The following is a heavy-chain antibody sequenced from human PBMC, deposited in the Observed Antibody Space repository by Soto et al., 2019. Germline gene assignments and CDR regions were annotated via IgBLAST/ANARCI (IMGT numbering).Heavy chain of an antibody. J-gene: IGHJ5*02. CDR1: GGSISSGDYY. Sequence: SETLSLTCTVSGGSISSGDYYWSWIRQPPGKGLEWIGYIYYSGSTYYNPSLKSRVTISVDTSKNQFSLKLSSVTAADTAVYYCASQIQLWTNWFDPWGQGTLVTVSS. CDR3: ASQIQLWTNWFDP. D-gene: IGHD5-18*01. V-gene: IGHV4-30-4*01. CDR2: IYYSGST.